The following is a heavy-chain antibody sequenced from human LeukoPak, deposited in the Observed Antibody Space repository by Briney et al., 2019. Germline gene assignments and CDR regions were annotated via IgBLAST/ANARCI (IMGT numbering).Heavy chain of an antibody. V-gene: IGHV1-18*01. J-gene: IGHJ3*02. D-gene: IGHD3-16*01. CDR3: ARAKYPKSKGGAFDI. Sequence: GASVKVSCKASGYTFTSYGISWVRQAPGQGLEWMGWISAYNGNTNYAQKLQGRVTMTTDTSTSTAYMELRSLRSDDTAVYYCARAKYPKSKGGAFDIWGQGTMVTVSS. CDR1: GYTFTSYG. CDR2: ISAYNGNT.